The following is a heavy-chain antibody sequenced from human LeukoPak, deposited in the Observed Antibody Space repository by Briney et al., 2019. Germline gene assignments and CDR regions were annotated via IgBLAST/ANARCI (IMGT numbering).Heavy chain of an antibody. CDR3: GRVGAYYGSGSYSDY. J-gene: IGHJ4*02. Sequence: PGGSLRLSCAASGFTFSSYWMSWVRQAPGKGLEWVANISQDGSQKYHVDSVKGRFTISRDNTKKSLYLQMNSLRAEDTAVYYCGRVGAYYGSGSYSDYWGQGTLVTVSS. D-gene: IGHD3-10*01. V-gene: IGHV3-7*01. CDR2: ISQDGSQK. CDR1: GFTFSSYW.